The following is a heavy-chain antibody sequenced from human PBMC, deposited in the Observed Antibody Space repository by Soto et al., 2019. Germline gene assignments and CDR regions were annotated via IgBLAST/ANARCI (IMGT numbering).Heavy chain of an antibody. CDR1: GCTFTSYG. CDR2: MSAYTGNT. V-gene: IGHV1-18*04. J-gene: IGHJ4*02. D-gene: IGHD4-17*01. Sequence: GASVKVSCKASGCTFTSYGISWVRQAPGQGLEWMGWMSAYTGNTNYAQELQGRVTMTTDTSTSTAYMELRSLRSDDTAVYYCARPDRDYGDYLLDYWGQGTLVTVS. CDR3: ARPDRDYGDYLLDY.